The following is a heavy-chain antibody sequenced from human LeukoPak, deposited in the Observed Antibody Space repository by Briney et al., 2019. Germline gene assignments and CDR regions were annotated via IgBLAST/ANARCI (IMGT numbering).Heavy chain of an antibody. J-gene: IGHJ5*02. CDR3: ARDRAATQDWVEFDP. Sequence: GGSLRLSCAVSGFSVSNYYMNWVRQAPGKGPEWVSLIRGSGETFYADSVKGRFTISRDDSKNTVYLQMNSLRVEDTAEYFCARDRAATQDWVEFDPWGQGTLVTVSS. V-gene: IGHV3-66*03. CDR1: GFSVSNYY. D-gene: IGHD3/OR15-3a*01. CDR2: IRGSGET.